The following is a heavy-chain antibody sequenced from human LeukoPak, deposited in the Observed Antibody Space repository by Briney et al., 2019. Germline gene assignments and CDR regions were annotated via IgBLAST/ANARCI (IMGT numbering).Heavy chain of an antibody. V-gene: IGHV1-8*01. Sequence: ASVKVSCKASGYTFTSYDINWVRQATGQGLEWIGWMNPNSGNTGYAQKFQGRVTMTRNTSISTAYMELSSLRSEDTAVYYCARAPRNYDFWSGYYNPGYYYYGMDVWGQGTTVTVSS. J-gene: IGHJ6*02. D-gene: IGHD3-3*01. CDR3: ARAPRNYDFWSGYYNPGYYYYGMDV. CDR1: GYTFTSYD. CDR2: MNPNSGNT.